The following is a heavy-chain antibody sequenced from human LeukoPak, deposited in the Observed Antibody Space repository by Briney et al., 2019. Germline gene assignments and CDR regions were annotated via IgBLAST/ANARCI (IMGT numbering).Heavy chain of an antibody. CDR1: GGSISSNKW. V-gene: IGHV4-4*02. J-gene: IGHJ4*02. CDR3: AIYDSSGYFDY. Sequence: SETLSLTCAVSGGSISSNKWWSWVRQPPGKGLEWIGKIYHSGSTNYNPSLKSRVTISEDKSQNQLSLKLSPVTAADTAVYYCAIYDSSGYFDYWGQGTLVTVSS. CDR2: IYHSGST. D-gene: IGHD3-22*01.